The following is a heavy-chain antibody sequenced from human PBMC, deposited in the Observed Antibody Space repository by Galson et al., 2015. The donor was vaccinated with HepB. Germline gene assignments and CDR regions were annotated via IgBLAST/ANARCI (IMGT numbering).Heavy chain of an antibody. CDR3: ARPSSIAAVEFTPGGFDY. V-gene: IGHV5-51*01. Sequence: QSGAEVKKPGESLKISCKGSGYSFTSYWIAWVRQMPGKGLEWMGIIYPGDSDTTYSPSFQGQVTISADKSISTAYLQWSSLKASDTAMYYCARPSSIAAVEFTPGGFDYWGQGTLVTVSS. CDR2: IYPGDSDT. D-gene: IGHD6-13*01. J-gene: IGHJ4*02. CDR1: GYSFTSYW.